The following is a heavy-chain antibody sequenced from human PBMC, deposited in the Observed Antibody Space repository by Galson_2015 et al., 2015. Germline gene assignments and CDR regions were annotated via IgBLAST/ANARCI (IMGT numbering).Heavy chain of an antibody. CDR3: ARQILDYDFWSGYYPTNFDY. CDR2: ISSTTTYI. V-gene: IGHV3-21*01. D-gene: IGHD3-3*01. Sequence: SLRLSCAASEFTFSSYCMSWVRQAPGKGLEWVSSISSTTTYIYYADSVKGRFTISRDNAKNSLYLQMNSLGAEYTAVYYCARQILDYDFWSGYYPTNFDYWGQGTLVTVSS. CDR1: EFTFSSYC. J-gene: IGHJ4*02.